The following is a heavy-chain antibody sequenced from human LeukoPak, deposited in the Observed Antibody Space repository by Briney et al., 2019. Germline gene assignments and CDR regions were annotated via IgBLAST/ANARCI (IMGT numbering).Heavy chain of an antibody. Sequence: GGSLRLSCVVSGFSFSDYWMHWVRKAPGKGLVWVSGIKTDGSDRRYADFVKGRFTISRDNAKNTLYLQMNSLRAEDTAVYYCARDMGYYYGSGSYFDYWGQGTLVTVSS. D-gene: IGHD3-10*01. J-gene: IGHJ4*02. V-gene: IGHV3-74*01. CDR1: GFSFSDYW. CDR3: ARDMGYYYGSGSYFDY. CDR2: IKTDGSDR.